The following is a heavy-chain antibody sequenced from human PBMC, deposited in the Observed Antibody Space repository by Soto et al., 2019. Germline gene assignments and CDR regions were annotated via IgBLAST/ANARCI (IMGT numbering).Heavy chain of an antibody. J-gene: IGHJ4*02. CDR2: INAGNGNT. V-gene: IGHV1-3*01. CDR1: GYTFTSYA. Sequence: QVQLVQSGAEVKKPGASVKVSCKASGYTFTSYAMHWVRQAPGQRLEWMGSINAGNGNTKYSQKFQGRVTITRDTSASTAYMELSSLRSEDTAVYYCARDQHFGYYDSSGYYWDYFDYWGQGTLVTVSS. D-gene: IGHD3-22*01. CDR3: ARDQHFGYYDSSGYYWDYFDY.